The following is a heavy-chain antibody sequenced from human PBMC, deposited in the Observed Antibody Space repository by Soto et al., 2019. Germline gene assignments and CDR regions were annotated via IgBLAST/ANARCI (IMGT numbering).Heavy chain of an antibody. Sequence: QVQLVESGGGVVQPGRSLRLSCAASGFTFSSYGMHWVRQAPGKGLEWVAVISYDGSNKYYADSVKGRFTISRDNSKNTLYLQMNSLRAEDTAVYYWGGGGAPLDDAFDIWGQGTMVTVSS. CDR1: GFTFSSYG. CDR3: GGGGAPLDDAFDI. V-gene: IGHV3-30*03. D-gene: IGHD1-26*01. J-gene: IGHJ3*02. CDR2: ISYDGSNK.